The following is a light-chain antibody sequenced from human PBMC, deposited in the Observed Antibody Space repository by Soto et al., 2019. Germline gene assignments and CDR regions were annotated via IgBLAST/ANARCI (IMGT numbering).Light chain of an antibody. J-gene: IGLJ3*02. CDR1: SSDVGGYNY. CDR3: CSHRDSYTWV. V-gene: IGLV2-11*01. Sequence: QSALTQPRSVSGSPGQSVTISCTGTSSDVGGYNYVSWYQQHPGKAPKLMIYDVNKRPSGVPDRFSGSKSGNTASLTISGLQAEDEADYYCCSHRDSYTWVFGGGTKLTVL. CDR2: DVN.